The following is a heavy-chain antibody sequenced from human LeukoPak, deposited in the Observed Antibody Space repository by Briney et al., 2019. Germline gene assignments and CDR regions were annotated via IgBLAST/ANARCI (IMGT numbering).Heavy chain of an antibody. CDR3: ASRIAARLYYYGMDV. CDR2: IYPSDGRT. Sequence: ASVKVSCKTSGYTFSDWYIHWVRQAPGQGLEWMGVIYPSDGRTTHAQGMQGRVTMTRDTSTSAVYMELSSLRSEDTAVYYCASRIAARLYYYGMDVWGQGTTVTVSS. J-gene: IGHJ6*02. V-gene: IGHV1-46*04. CDR1: GYTFSDWY. D-gene: IGHD6-6*01.